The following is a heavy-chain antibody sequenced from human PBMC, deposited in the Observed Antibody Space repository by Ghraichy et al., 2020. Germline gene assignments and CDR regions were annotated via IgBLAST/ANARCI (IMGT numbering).Heavy chain of an antibody. CDR3: ARAVVVPVDPFVGPLEN. J-gene: IGHJ4*02. V-gene: IGHV3-23*01. CDR1: GLTFRNYA. CDR2: ISTSGDST. D-gene: IGHD2-2*01. Sequence: GGSLRLSCAASGLTFRNYAMSWVRQAPGKGLQWVSAISTSGDSTYSADSVKGRFTISRDNSKNTLFLQMNNLRAEDTAVYYCARAVVVPVDPFVGPLENWGQGTLVTVSS.